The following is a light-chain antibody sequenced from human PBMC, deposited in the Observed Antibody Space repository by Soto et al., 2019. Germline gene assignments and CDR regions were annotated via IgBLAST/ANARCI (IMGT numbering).Light chain of an antibody. CDR3: QQTYTTPRT. CDR1: QSISSF. V-gene: IGKV1-39*01. Sequence: DIQMTQSPSSLSASVGDRVTITCRASQSISSFLNWYQQKPGEAPKLLIYAATSLHSGVPSRFSGSGSATDFTLTISSLQPEDFATYCRQQTYTTPRTFGQGTTVEI. CDR2: AAT. J-gene: IGKJ1*01.